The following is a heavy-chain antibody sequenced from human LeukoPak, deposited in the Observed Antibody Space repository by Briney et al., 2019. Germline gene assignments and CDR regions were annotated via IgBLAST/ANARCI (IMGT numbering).Heavy chain of an antibody. Sequence: GGSLRVSCAASGFTFSTYGMHWVRQAPGKGLEWVAVIWYDGSNKYYADSVKGRFTISRDNSKNTLYLQMNSLRAEDTAVYYCAGTAAGTLGWGQGTLVTVSS. V-gene: IGHV3-33*01. J-gene: IGHJ4*02. CDR3: AGTAAGTLG. CDR1: GFTFSTYG. CDR2: IWYDGSNK. D-gene: IGHD6-13*01.